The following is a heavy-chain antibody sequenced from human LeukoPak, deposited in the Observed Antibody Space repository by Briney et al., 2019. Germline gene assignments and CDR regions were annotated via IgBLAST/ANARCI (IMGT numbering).Heavy chain of an antibody. J-gene: IGHJ4*02. Sequence: GGSLRLSCAASGFTFSSYSMNWVRQAPGKGLEWVSSISSSSSYIYYADSEKGRFTISRDNAKNSLYLQMNSLRAEDTAVYYCARDLSHFEGMTTVTLFDYWGQGTLVTVSS. CDR3: ARDLSHFEGMTTVTLFDY. D-gene: IGHD4-11*01. V-gene: IGHV3-21*01. CDR1: GFTFSSYS. CDR2: ISSSSSYI.